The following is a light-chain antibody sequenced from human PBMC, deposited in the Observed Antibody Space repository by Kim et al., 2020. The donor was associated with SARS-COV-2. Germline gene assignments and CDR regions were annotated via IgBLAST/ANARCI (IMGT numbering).Light chain of an antibody. Sequence: GQRVTISCAGSSSNIGSNYVYWYQQLPGTDPKLLIYRNNQRPSGVPDRFSGSKSGTSASLAISGLRSEDEADDYCAAWDDSLSGVVFGGGTKLTVL. CDR3: AAWDDSLSGVV. CDR1: SSNIGSNY. V-gene: IGLV1-47*01. J-gene: IGLJ2*01. CDR2: RNN.